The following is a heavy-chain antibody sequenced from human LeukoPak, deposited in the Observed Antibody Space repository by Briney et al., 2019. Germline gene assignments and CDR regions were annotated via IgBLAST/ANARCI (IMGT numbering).Heavy chain of an antibody. CDR1: GGSVSSGSYY. V-gene: IGHV4-61*01. CDR3: ARSVGALGDGAFDI. J-gene: IGHJ3*02. Sequence: SETLSLTCTVSGGSVSSGSYYWSWIRQPPGKGLEWIGYIYYSGSTNYNPSLKSRVTISVDTSKNQFSLKLSSVTAADTAVYYCARSVGALGDGAFDIWGQGTMVTVSS. D-gene: IGHD1-26*01. CDR2: IYYSGST.